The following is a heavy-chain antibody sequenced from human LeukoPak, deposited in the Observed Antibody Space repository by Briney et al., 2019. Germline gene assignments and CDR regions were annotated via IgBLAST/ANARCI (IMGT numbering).Heavy chain of an antibody. Sequence: GGSLRLSCAASGFTFSSYAMHWVRHAPGKGLEYVSAISSNGGSTYYANSVKGRFTISRDNSKNTLCLQMGSLRAEDMAVYYCARVGYTSYYYYGMDVWGQGTTVTVSS. J-gene: IGHJ6*02. D-gene: IGHD6-13*01. V-gene: IGHV3-64*01. CDR1: GFTFSSYA. CDR3: ARVGYTSYYYYGMDV. CDR2: ISSNGGST.